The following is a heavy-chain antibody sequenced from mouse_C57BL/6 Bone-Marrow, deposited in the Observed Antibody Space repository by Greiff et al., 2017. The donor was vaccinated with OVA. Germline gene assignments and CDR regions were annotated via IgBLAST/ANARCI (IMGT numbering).Heavy chain of an antibody. CDR3: ARVGLYSWYFDV. Sequence: QVQLKESGPELVKPGASVKLSCKASGYSFTSYYIHWVKQRPGQGLEWIGWIYPGSGNTKYNEKFKGKATLTADTSSSTAYMQLSSLTSEDSAVYCCARVGLYSWYFDVWGTGTTVTVSS. D-gene: IGHD1-1*01. CDR2: IYPGSGNT. CDR1: GYSFTSYY. J-gene: IGHJ1*03. V-gene: IGHV1-66*01.